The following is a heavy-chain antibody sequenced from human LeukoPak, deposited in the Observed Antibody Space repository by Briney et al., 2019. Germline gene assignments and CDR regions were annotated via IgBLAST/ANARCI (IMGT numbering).Heavy chain of an antibody. CDR2: INTHNGDT. V-gene: IGHV1-18*01. CDR3: ARGGFYYDSSGYVESFDY. D-gene: IGHD3-22*01. CDR1: GYTFTTYG. J-gene: IGHJ4*02. Sequence: GASVKVSCKASGYTFTTYGVSWVRQAPGQGLEWMGCINTHNGDTNYAQKVQDRVTMTTDTSTNTAYMELRSLRSDDTAVYYCARGGFYYDSSGYVESFDYWGQGTPVTVSS.